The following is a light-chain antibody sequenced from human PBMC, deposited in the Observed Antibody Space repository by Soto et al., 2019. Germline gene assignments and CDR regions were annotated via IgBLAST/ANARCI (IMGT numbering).Light chain of an antibody. CDR2: ATS. CDR3: HKYNHAPT. J-gene: IGKJ4*01. CDR1: QAISSY. V-gene: IGKV1-27*01. Sequence: EIQLTQSPSSLSASVGDRVTITCRASQAISSYLAWYQQKPGKVPELLIYATSTLQSGAPSRFSGSGSGTDFTLTISSLQPEDVATYYCHKYNHAPTFGGGTKVEIK.